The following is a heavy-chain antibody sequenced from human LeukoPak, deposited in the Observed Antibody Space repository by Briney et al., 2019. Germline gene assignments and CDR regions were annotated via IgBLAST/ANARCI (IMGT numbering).Heavy chain of an antibody. V-gene: IGHV1-24*01. CDR3: ATALGLRWTNNWFDP. CDR1: GYTLTELS. CDR2: FDPEDGET. D-gene: IGHD5-24*01. Sequence: GASVKVSCKVSGYTLTELSMHWVRQAPGKGLEWMGGFDPEDGETIYAQKFQGRVTMTEDTSTDTAYMELSSLRSEDTAVYYCATALGLRWTNNWFDPWGQGTLVTVSS. J-gene: IGHJ5*02.